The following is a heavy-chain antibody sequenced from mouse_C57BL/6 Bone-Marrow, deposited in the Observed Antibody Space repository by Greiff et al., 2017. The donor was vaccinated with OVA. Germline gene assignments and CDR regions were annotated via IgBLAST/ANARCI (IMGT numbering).Heavy chain of an antibody. CDR3: ARSPSRYYAMDY. Sequence: VQLQQPGAELVRPGSSVKLSCKASGYTFTSYWMHWVKQRPIQGLEWIGNIDPSDSETHYNQKFKDKATLTVDKSSSTAYMQLSSLTSEDSAVYYCARSPSRYYAMDYWGQGTSVTVSS. J-gene: IGHJ4*01. CDR2: IDPSDSET. V-gene: IGHV1-52*01. CDR1: GYTFTSYW.